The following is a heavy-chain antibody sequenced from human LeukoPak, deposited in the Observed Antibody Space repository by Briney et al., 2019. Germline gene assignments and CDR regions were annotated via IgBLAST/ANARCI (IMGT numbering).Heavy chain of an antibody. D-gene: IGHD6-13*01. CDR2: ISWNSGSI. Sequence: GGSLRLSCAASGFTFDDYAMHWVRQAPGKGLEWVSGISWNSGSIGYADSVKGRFTISRDNAKNSLYLQMNSLRAEDTALYYCAKDGGPYSSSWLFDYWGQGTLVTVSS. V-gene: IGHV3-9*01. J-gene: IGHJ4*02. CDR1: GFTFDDYA. CDR3: AKDGGPYSSSWLFDY.